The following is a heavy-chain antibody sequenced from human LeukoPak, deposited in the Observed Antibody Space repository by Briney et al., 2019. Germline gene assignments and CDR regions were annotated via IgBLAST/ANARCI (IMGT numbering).Heavy chain of an antibody. V-gene: IGHV3-21*01. J-gene: IGHJ4*02. CDR1: GFTFSSYS. CDR3: ARDRDRREYYDFWSGYPLFY. Sequence: KPGGSLRLSCAASGFTFSSYSMNWVRQAPGKGLEWVSSISSSSSYIYYADSVKGRFTISRDNAKNSLYLQMNSLRAEDTAVYYCARDRDRREYYDFWSGYPLFYWGQGTLVTVSS. CDR2: ISSSSSYI. D-gene: IGHD3-3*01.